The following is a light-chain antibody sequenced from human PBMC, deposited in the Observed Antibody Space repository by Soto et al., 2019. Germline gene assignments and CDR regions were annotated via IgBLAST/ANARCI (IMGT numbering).Light chain of an antibody. CDR2: EVT. CDR1: SSDIGGYNY. J-gene: IGLJ2*01. CDR3: SSYTSSNTVI. V-gene: IGLV2-14*01. Sequence: QSALTQPASVSASPGQSITISCTGTSSDIGGYNYVSWYQQFPGKAPKLMIYEVTNRPSGVSHRFSGSKSGNTASLTISGLQAEDESDYYCSSYTSSNTVIFGGGTKLTVL.